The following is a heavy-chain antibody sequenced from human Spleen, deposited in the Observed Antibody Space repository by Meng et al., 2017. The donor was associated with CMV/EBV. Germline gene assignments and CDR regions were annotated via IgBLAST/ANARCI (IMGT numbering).Heavy chain of an antibody. CDR2: IYSGGDK. CDR1: GFRVSSNY. Sequence: GGSLRLSCAASGFRVSSNYVSWVRQAPGKGLEWVSIIYSGGDKYNADSVEGRFSISRDNAKNTVYLQMNSLRAEDTAVYYCARVSGDCSTTACDEYYGMDVWGQGTTVTVSS. CDR3: ARVSGDCSTTACDEYYGMDV. V-gene: IGHV3-53*01. J-gene: IGHJ6*02. D-gene: IGHD2-2*01.